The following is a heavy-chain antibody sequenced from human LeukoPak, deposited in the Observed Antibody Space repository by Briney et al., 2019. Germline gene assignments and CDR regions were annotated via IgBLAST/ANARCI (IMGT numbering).Heavy chain of an antibody. CDR3: ARDNIFGSWYRTLDY. V-gene: IGHV3-21*04. CDR1: GFTFSSYS. D-gene: IGHD6-13*01. Sequence: GGSLRLSCAASGFTFSSYSMNWVRQAPGKGLEWVSSITSGSSYIYYADSVKGRFTISRDNAKNSLYLQMNSLRAEDTALYYCARDNIFGSWYRTLDYWGQGTLVTVSS. CDR2: ITSGSSYI. J-gene: IGHJ4*02.